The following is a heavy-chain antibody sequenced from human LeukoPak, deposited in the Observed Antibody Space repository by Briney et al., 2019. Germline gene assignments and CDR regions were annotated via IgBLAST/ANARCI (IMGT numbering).Heavy chain of an antibody. D-gene: IGHD5-12*01. CDR2: ISGSGGST. CDR1: GFTFSSYG. J-gene: IGHJ4*02. V-gene: IGHV3-23*01. CDR3: ARGGGYDGKGFDY. Sequence: GGSLRLSCAASGFTFSSYGMSWVRQAPGKGLEWVSAISGSGGSTYYADSVKGRFTISRDNSKNTLYLQMNSLRAEDTAVYYCARGGGYDGKGFDYWGQGTLVTVSS.